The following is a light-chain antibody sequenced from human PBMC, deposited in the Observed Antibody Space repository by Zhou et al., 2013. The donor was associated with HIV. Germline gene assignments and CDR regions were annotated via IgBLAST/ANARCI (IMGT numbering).Light chain of an antibody. CDR2: GAS. CDR1: QNINIY. Sequence: EIVLTQSPATLSLSPGERATLSCRASQNINIYLAWYQQKPGQAPRLLIYGASSRATGIPDRFSGSGSGTDFTLTISSLQPGDFATYYCHQFDSFPWTFGQGTKLEI. CDR3: HQFDSFPWT. V-gene: IGKV3-11*01. J-gene: IGKJ1*01.